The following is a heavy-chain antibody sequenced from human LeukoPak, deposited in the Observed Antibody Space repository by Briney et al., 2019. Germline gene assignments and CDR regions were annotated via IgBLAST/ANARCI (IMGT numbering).Heavy chain of an antibody. J-gene: IGHJ4*02. CDR1: GFTVSSSY. Sequence: PGGSLRLSCAASGFTVSSSYMSWVRQAPGKGLEWVSVIHSGGKTYYADSVKGRFSISRDNSKNTLYLQMNSLRAQDTAVYYCTRDLKSGGSCWGQGALVTVSS. CDR2: IHSGGKT. V-gene: IGHV3-53*01. CDR3: TRDLKSGGSC. D-gene: IGHD2-15*01.